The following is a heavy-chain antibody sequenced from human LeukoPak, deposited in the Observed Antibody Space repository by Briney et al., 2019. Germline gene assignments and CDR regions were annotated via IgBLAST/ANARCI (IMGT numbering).Heavy chain of an antibody. CDR3: ARRIVGATVHDY. V-gene: IGHV4-30-2*03. J-gene: IGHJ4*02. D-gene: IGHD1-26*01. CDR1: GGSISSGGYY. Sequence: SQTLSLTCTVSGGSISSGGYYWSWIRQPPGKGLEWIGYIYHSGSTYYNPSLKSRVTISVDTSKNQFSLKLSSVTAADTAVYYCARRIVGATVHDYWGQGTLVTVSS. CDR2: IYHSGST.